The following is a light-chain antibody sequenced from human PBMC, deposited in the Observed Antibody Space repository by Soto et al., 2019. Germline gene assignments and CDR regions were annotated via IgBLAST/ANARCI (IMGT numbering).Light chain of an antibody. Sequence: EIVLTQSPGTLSLSPGERATLSCRASQSVSSSYLAWYQQKPGQAPRLLLSESDRGAGIPARFSGSGSGTEFTLTISSLQSEDFAVYYCQQYNNWPPITFGQGTRLEI. J-gene: IGKJ5*01. CDR1: QSVSSSY. V-gene: IGKV3D-15*01. CDR2: ES. CDR3: QQYNNWPPIT.